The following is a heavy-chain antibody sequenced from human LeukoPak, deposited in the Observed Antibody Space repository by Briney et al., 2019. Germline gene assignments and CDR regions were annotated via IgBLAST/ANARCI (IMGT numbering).Heavy chain of an antibody. D-gene: IGHD2-15*01. Sequence: GRSLRLSCAASGFTFSSYAMHWVRQAPGKGLEWVAVISYDGSNKYYADSVKGRFTISRDNSKNTLYLQMNSLRAEDTAVYYCARESSRYCSGGSCYRVGAFDIWGQGTMVTVSS. CDR3: ARESSRYCSGGSCYRVGAFDI. J-gene: IGHJ3*02. V-gene: IGHV3-30*04. CDR1: GFTFSSYA. CDR2: ISYDGSNK.